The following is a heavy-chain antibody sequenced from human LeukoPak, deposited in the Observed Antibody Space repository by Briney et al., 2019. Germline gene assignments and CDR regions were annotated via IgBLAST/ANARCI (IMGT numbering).Heavy chain of an antibody. J-gene: IGHJ4*02. CDR1: GFTFSSYA. V-gene: IGHV3-23*01. CDR3: ARKAHGDYEVFNY. CDR2: ISSSGGNT. D-gene: IGHD4-17*01. Sequence: PGGSLRLSCAASGFTFSSYAMSWVRQAPGKGLEWVSAISSSGGNTYYADSVKGRFTISRDNSKNTLYLQMNSLRAEDTAVYYCARKAHGDYEVFNYWGQGTLVTVSS.